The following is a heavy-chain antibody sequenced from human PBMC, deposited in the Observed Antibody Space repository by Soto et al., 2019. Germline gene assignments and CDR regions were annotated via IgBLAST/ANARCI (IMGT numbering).Heavy chain of an antibody. CDR2: INSDGSST. Sequence: EVQLVESGGGLVQPGGSPRLSCAASGFTFSSYWMHWVRQAPGKGLVWVSRINSDGSSTSYADSVKGRFTISRDNAKNTLYLQMNSLRAEDTAVYYCARVGTGRYYFDYWGQGTLVTVSS. J-gene: IGHJ4*02. V-gene: IGHV3-74*01. CDR3: ARVGTGRYYFDY. CDR1: GFTFSSYW.